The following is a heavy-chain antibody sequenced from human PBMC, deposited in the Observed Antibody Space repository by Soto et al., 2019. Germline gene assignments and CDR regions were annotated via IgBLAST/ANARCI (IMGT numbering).Heavy chain of an antibody. V-gene: IGHV3-23*01. J-gene: IGHJ4*02. CDR3: ANNSVPRVDSSSCSGPVLDF. Sequence: KYVMRRVSKGTRKGLELFSASRGRGDSTDYADSVRGRFTISRDNSKIMMYLQMNSLRVEDKAVYYCANNSVPRVDSSSCSGPVLDFWRQGTLVTVSS. CDR1: KYV. D-gene: IGHD6-19*01. CDR2: SRGRGDST.